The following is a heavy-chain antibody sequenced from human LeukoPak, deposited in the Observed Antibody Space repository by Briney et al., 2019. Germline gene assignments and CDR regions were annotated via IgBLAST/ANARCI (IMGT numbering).Heavy chain of an antibody. Sequence: GGTLRLSCAASGFTVSSNYMSWVRQAPGKGLEWVSVIYSGDNTYYADSVKGRFTISRDNSKNTLYLQMNSLRAEDTAVYYCARGPYSSGWWRSYFDYWGQGTLVTVSS. V-gene: IGHV3-53*01. J-gene: IGHJ4*02. CDR2: IYSGDNT. CDR3: ARGPYSSGWWRSYFDY. CDR1: GFTVSSNY. D-gene: IGHD6-19*01.